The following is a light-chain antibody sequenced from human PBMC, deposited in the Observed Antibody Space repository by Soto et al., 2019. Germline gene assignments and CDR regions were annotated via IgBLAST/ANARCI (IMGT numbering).Light chain of an antibody. V-gene: IGKV1-39*01. CDR3: QQGYNTPFT. J-gene: IGKJ5*01. Sequence: DIQMTQSPSSLSASVGDSVTITCRASQSINIYLSWYQQKPGKAPKLLINVASTLQGGVPSRFSGSGSGTDFTLTIGSLQPEDFAIYYCQQGYNTPFTFGQGTRLEIK. CDR2: VAS. CDR1: QSINIY.